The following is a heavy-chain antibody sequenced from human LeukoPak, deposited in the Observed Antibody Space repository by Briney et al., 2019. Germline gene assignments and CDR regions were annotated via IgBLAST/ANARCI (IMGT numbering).Heavy chain of an antibody. J-gene: IGHJ6*02. CDR1: GFTVSSNY. V-gene: IGHV3-66*01. D-gene: IGHD1-26*01. CDR3: ATRGAPGYYYGMDV. Sequence: PGGSLRLSCAASGFTVSSNYMSWVRQAPGKGLEWVSIISTSGTTSYADSVKGRFTISRDNSRNTLYLQMNSLRAENTAVYYCATRGAPGYYYGMDVWGQGTTVTVSS. CDR2: ISTSGTT.